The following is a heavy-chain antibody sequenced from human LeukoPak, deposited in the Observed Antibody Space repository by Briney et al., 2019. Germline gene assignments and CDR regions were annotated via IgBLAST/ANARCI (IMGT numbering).Heavy chain of an antibody. Sequence: GASVKVSCKASGGTFSSYGISWVRQAPGQGLEWMGGIIPTFGRANYAQKFQGRVTITADESTSTAYMELSSLRSEDTAVYYCAISTDIVVVPAATDYYYYYGMDVWGKGTTVTVSS. D-gene: IGHD2-2*01. CDR2: IIPTFGRA. CDR3: AISTDIVVVPAATDYYYYYGMDV. J-gene: IGHJ6*04. CDR1: GGTFSSYG. V-gene: IGHV1-69*13.